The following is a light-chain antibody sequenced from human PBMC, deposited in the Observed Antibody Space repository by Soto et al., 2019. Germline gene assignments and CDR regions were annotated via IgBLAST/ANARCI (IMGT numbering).Light chain of an antibody. J-gene: IGKJ1*01. Sequence: DIQMTQSPSSLSASVGDRVTITCRASQNIDTYLNWYQQKPGKAPNLLIYSASSLQSGIPSRFSGSGSGTGLSLTISSLQPEDFATYFCQQSYITPWTFGQGTKVEI. V-gene: IGKV1-39*01. CDR2: SAS. CDR1: QNIDTY. CDR3: QQSYITPWT.